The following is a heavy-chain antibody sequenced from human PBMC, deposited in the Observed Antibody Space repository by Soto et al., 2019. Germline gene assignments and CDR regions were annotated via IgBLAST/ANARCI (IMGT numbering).Heavy chain of an antibody. V-gene: IGHV3-74*01. CDR1: GFNFSVYW. D-gene: IGHD4-17*01. J-gene: IGHJ4*02. CDR2: LNSDGTYA. Sequence: RRLSCAASGFNFSVYWMHWVRQAPGKGLVWVARLNSDGTYASSADSVKGRLTISRDNAKNTLYLQLNSLRAEDTAVYYCARGGAYGDYRSDFWDQGTLVTVSS. CDR3: ARGGAYGDYRSDF.